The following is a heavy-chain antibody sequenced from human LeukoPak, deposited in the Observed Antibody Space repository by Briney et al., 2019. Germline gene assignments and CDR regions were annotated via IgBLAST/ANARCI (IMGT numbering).Heavy chain of an antibody. V-gene: IGHV4-59*08. Sequence: SETLSLTCTVSGGSISSYYWSWIRQPPGKGLEWIGYIYYSGSTNYNPSLKSRVTMSVDTSRNQFSLKLSSVTAADTAVYYCAGIIPAAGTFYYFDYWDQGTLVTVSS. CDR1: GGSISSYY. CDR3: AGIIPAAGTFYYFDY. CDR2: IYYSGST. D-gene: IGHD6-13*01. J-gene: IGHJ4*02.